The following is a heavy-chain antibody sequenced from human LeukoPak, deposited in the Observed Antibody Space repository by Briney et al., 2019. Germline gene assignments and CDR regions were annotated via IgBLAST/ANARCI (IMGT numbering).Heavy chain of an antibody. V-gene: IGHV1-2*02. CDR1: GYTFTGYY. Sequence: ASVKVSCKASGYTFTGYYIHWVRQAPGQGLEWMGWINPTSGGTRYAQKFQGRVTMTRDTSISTAYMELSRLRADDTAVFYCARGGSAWDNPFDYWGQGTLVTVSS. CDR2: INPTSGGT. CDR3: ARGGSAWDNPFDY. D-gene: IGHD6-19*01. J-gene: IGHJ4*02.